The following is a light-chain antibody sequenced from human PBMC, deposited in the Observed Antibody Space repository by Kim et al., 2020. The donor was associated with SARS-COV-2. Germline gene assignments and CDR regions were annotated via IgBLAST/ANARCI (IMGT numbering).Light chain of an antibody. CDR3: NSRDSSGNHLV. V-gene: IGLV3-19*01. J-gene: IGLJ3*02. Sequence: LGQTVRITCQRDSLRSYYASWYQPKPGQAPVLVIYGKNNRPSGIPDRFSGSSSGNTASLTIPGAQAEDEADYYCNSRDSSGNHLVFGGGTQLTVL. CDR2: GKN. CDR1: SLRSYY.